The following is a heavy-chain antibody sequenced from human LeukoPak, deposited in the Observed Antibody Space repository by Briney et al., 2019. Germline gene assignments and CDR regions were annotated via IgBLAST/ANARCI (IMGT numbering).Heavy chain of an antibody. CDR1: GGAFSSYY. CDR3: ARVGADGSGFLFDY. J-gene: IGHJ4*02. V-gene: IGHV4-34*01. D-gene: IGHD3-10*01. CDR2: INHSGST. Sequence: SETLSLTCAVYGGAFSSYYWSWIRQPPGKGLEWIGEINHSGSTNYNPSLKSRVTISVDTSKNQFSLKLSSVTAADTAVYYCARVGADGSGFLFDYWGQGTLVTVSS.